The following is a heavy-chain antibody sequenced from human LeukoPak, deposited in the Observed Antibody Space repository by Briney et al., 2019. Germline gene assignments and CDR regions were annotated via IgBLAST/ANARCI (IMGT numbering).Heavy chain of an antibody. V-gene: IGHV3-64*01. CDR1: GFTFSSYA. CDR2: ISYNGGST. Sequence: PGGSLRLSCAASGFTFSSYAMHWVRQAPGKGLEYVSAISYNGGSTYYANSVKGRFTISRDNSKNTLYLQMGSLRAEDMAVYYCARRFSSSEFFSDYWGQGTPVTVSS. J-gene: IGHJ4*02. D-gene: IGHD3-22*01. CDR3: ARRFSSSEFFSDY.